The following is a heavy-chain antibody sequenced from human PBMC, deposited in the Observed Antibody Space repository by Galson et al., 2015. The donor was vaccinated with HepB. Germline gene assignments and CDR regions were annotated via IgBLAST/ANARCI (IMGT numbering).Heavy chain of an antibody. CDR1: GCTFSSYA. CDR3: ARDRGSGSYYGGGRFDY. J-gene: IGHJ4*02. D-gene: IGHD1-26*01. V-gene: IGHV1-69*05. CDR2: IIPIFGTA. Sequence: SVKVSCKASGCTFSSYAISWVRQAPGQGLEWMGGIIPIFGTANYAQKFQGRVTITTDESTSTAYMELSSLRSEDTAVYYCARDRGSGSYYGGGRFDYWGQGTLVTVSS.